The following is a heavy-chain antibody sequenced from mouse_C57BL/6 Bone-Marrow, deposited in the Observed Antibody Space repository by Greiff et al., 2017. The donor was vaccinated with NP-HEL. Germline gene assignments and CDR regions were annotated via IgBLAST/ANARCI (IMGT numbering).Heavy chain of an antibody. CDR1: GYSFTDYN. Sequence: EVQLQESGPELVKPGASVKISCKASGYSFTDYNMNWVKQSNGKSLEWIGVINPNYGTTSYNQKFKGKATLTVDQSSSTAYMQLNSLTSEDSAVYYCASGVYYAYDKDYAIDDWGQGTSVTVSS. V-gene: IGHV1-39*01. CDR2: INPNYGTT. D-gene: IGHD2-2*01. J-gene: IGHJ4*01. CDR3: ASGVYYAYDKDYAIDD.